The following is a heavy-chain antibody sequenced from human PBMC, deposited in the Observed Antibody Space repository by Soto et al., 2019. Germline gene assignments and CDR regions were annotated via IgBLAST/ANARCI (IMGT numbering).Heavy chain of an antibody. J-gene: IGHJ4*02. V-gene: IGHV3-23*01. D-gene: IGHD3-10*01. CDR3: VKHQVSLVRGISPFDY. CDR2: ISSSGAFT. CDR1: GFTLNSND. Sequence: GGSLRLSCAVSGFTLNSNDMTGVRQAPGKGLEWVSTISSSGAFTYHADSVRGRLTISRDNSKNTVYLQMNSLRAEDTAVYYCVKHQVSLVRGISPFDYWGQGALVTVSS.